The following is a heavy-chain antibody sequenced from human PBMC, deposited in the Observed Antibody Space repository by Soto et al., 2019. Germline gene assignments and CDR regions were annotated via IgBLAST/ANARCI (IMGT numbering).Heavy chain of an antibody. CDR3: ARGRGGTYDAFDI. V-gene: IGHV4-59*01. CDR2: IFYSGTT. J-gene: IGHJ3*02. D-gene: IGHD1-26*01. CDR1: VGSISSYF. Sequence: TLSLACSFSVGSISSYFWSLFRQSPGEGLEWIGYIFYSGTTNYSPSLKSRVTMSLGTAKNQFSLNLTSVTAADTAVYYWARGRGGTYDAFDIWGQGTMVTVSS.